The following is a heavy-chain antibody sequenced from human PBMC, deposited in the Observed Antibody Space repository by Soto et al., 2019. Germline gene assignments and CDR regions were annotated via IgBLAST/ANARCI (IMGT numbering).Heavy chain of an antibody. Sequence: LSLTCAVYGGSFSGYYWSWIRQPPGKGLEWIGEINHSGSTNYNPSLKSRVTISVDTSKNQFSLKLSSVTAADTAVYYCARAGGYSYGYFDYWGQGTLVTVSS. CDR2: INHSGST. J-gene: IGHJ4*02. V-gene: IGHV4-34*01. D-gene: IGHD5-18*01. CDR1: GGSFSGYY. CDR3: ARAGGYSYGYFDY.